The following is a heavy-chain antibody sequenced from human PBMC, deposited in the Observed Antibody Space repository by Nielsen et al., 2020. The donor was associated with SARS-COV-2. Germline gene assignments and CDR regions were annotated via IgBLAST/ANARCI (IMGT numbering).Heavy chain of an antibody. CDR2: ISYDGSNK. J-gene: IGHJ5*02. CDR1: GFTFSNYA. D-gene: IGHD3-22*01. Sequence: GGSLRLSCAASGFTFSNYAMHWVRQAPGKGLEWVAVISYDGSNKYYADSVKGRFTISRDNSKNTLYLQMNSLRAEDTAVYYCARDTHFGGDDSSGYPWGQGTLVTVSS. CDR3: ARDTHFGGDDSSGYP. V-gene: IGHV3-30*03.